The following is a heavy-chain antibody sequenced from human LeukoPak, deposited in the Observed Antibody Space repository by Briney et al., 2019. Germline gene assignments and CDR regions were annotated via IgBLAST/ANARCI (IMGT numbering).Heavy chain of an antibody. D-gene: IGHD3-9*01. CDR2: IKYDGREI. CDR1: DFSFSDSW. Sequence: GGSLRLSCIASDFSFSDSWMTWVRKAPGKGLEWVASIKYDGREIQYVDSVKGRFTISRDNAKNSLYLQMNSLRAEDTALYYCARDLMDYDVSTGLHHYYMDVWGQGTTVTVSS. CDR3: ARDLMDYDVSTGLHHYYMDV. J-gene: IGHJ6*02. V-gene: IGHV3-7*03.